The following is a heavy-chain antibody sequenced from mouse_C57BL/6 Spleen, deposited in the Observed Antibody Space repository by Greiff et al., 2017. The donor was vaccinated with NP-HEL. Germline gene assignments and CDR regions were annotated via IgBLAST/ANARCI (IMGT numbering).Heavy chain of an antibody. J-gene: IGHJ3*01. Sequence: VKLVESGAELVRPGTSVKMSCKASGYTFTNYWIGWVKQRPGHGLEWIGDIYPGGGYTNYNEKFKGKATLTVDKSSSTAYMQFSSLTSEDSAIYYRAVYYDYDEFAYWGQGTLVTVSA. CDR3: AVYYDYDEFAY. CDR1: GYTFTNYW. V-gene: IGHV1-63*01. D-gene: IGHD2-4*01. CDR2: IYPGGGYT.